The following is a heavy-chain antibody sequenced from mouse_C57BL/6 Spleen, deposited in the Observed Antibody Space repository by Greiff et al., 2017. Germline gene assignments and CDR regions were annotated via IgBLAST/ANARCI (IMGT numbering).Heavy chain of an antibody. CDR3: AREDGFDY. V-gene: IGHV1-69*01. CDR2: IDPSDSYT. J-gene: IGHJ2*01. CDR1: GYTFTSYW. D-gene: IGHD1-1*01. Sequence: VQLQQPGAELVMPGASVKLSCKASGYTFTSYWMHWVKQRPGQGLEWIGEIDPSDSYTNYNQKFKGKSTLTVDKSSSTAYMQLSSLTSEDSAVYYCAREDGFDYRGQGTTLTVSS.